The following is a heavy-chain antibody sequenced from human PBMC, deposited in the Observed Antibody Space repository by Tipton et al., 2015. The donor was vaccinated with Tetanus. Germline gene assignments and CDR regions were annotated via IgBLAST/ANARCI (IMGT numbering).Heavy chain of an antibody. J-gene: IGHJ6*03. V-gene: IGHV4-59*01. CDR2: IDYFGTT. CDR3: ARSEQQLVRGYYYYYYMDV. CDR1: GGSISTYH. D-gene: IGHD6-13*01. Sequence: TLSLTCIVSGGSISTYHWNWIRQFPGKGLEWIGYIDYFGTTKYNPSLKSRVAMSVDTSKNQLSLKLSSVTSADTAVYYCARSEQQLVRGYYYYYYMDVWGKGTTVTVSS.